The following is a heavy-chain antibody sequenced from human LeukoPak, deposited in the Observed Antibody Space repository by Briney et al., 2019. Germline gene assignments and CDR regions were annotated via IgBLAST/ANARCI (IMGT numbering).Heavy chain of an antibody. V-gene: IGHV4-34*01. D-gene: IGHD2-15*01. CDR3: ARVPYXSGGSCNYYYYGMDV. CDR1: GXPFXDXX. Sequence: SVTLSLTCAVHGXPFXDXXXCXXXXPPXXXXXWXGEIXXXGXTKYNPSLKNRXTISVDTSKNQFPLKLSSVTAADTAVYYCARVPYXSGGSCNYYYYGMDVWGQGTTVTVSS. CDR2: IXXXGXT. J-gene: IGHJ6*02.